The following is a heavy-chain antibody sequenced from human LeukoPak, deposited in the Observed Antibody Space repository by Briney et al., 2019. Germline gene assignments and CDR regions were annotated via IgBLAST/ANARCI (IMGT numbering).Heavy chain of an antibody. V-gene: IGHV3-53*05. J-gene: IGHJ4*02. D-gene: IGHD6-13*01. CDR3: ARDDSIAAAGLF. Sequence: GGSLRLSCAASGFTVSSNYMSWVRQAPGKGLEWVSVIYSGGSTYYAGSVKGRFTISRDNSKNTLYLQMNSLRAEDTAVYYCARDDSIAAAGLFWGQGTLVTVSS. CDR1: GFTVSSNY. CDR2: IYSGGST.